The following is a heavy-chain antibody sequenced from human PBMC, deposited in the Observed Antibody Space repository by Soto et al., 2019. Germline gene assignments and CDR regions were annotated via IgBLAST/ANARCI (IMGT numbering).Heavy chain of an antibody. J-gene: IGHJ4*02. D-gene: IGHD3-10*01. CDR3: ARGILGISLRAYYFDY. CDR2: IYYSGST. Sequence: SETLSLTCTVSGGSISSSSYYWGWIRQPPGKGLEWIGSIYYSGSTYYNPSLKSRVTISVDTSKNQFSLKLSSVTAADTAVYYCARGILGISLRAYYFDYWGQGTLVTVSS. CDR1: GGSISSSSYY. V-gene: IGHV4-39*07.